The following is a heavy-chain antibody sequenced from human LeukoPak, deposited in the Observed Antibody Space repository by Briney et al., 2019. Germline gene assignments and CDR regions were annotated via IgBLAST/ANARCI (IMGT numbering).Heavy chain of an antibody. D-gene: IGHD2-15*01. CDR1: GYTFTTND. Sequence: VASVKVSCKASGYTFTTNDISWVRQAPGQGLEWMGWISAYNGITNYAQKVQGRVTMTTDTSTRTAYMELSRLRSDDTAVYYCARSDLLVQGSDYWGQGTLVTVSS. J-gene: IGHJ4*02. CDR3: ARSDLLVQGSDY. CDR2: ISAYNGIT. V-gene: IGHV1-18*04.